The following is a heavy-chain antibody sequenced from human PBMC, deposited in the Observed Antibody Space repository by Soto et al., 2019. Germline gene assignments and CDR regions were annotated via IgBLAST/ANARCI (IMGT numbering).Heavy chain of an antibody. V-gene: IGHV4-4*02. D-gene: IGHD6-6*01. CDR1: GGSISSSNW. J-gene: IGHJ5*02. CDR2: IYHSGST. Sequence: SETLSLTCAVSGGSISSSNWWSWVRQPPGTGLEWIGEIYHSGSTNYNPSLKSRVTISVDKSKNQFSLKLSSVTAADTAVYYCARVTDYSSSSRTPFDPWGRGTLVTVSS. CDR3: ARVTDYSSSSRTPFDP.